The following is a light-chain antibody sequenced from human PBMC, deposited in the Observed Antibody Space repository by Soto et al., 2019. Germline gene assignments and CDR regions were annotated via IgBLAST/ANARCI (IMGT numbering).Light chain of an antibody. CDR2: DNH. J-gene: IGLJ1*01. CDR3: APWDDSLSAAV. V-gene: IGLV1-51*01. Sequence: QSVLTQPPSVSAAPGQKVTISCSGSSSNIGKSHVSWYQHLPGTAPKLLIYDNHKRPSGIPDRLYGSKSGTAATLDITGLQTGDEADYYCAPWDDSLSAAVLGPGTKVTVL. CDR1: SSNIGKSH.